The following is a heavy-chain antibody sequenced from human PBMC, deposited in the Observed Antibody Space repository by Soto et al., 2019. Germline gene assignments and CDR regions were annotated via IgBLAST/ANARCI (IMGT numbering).Heavy chain of an antibody. CDR1: GYTFTGYY. CDR3: ARVTMVRGVIIKGDY. D-gene: IGHD3-10*01. J-gene: IGHJ4*02. Sequence: ASVKVSCKASGYTFTGYYMHWVRQAPGQGLEWVGWINPNSGGTNYAQKFQGRVTMTRDTSISTAYMELSRLRSDDTAVYYCARVTMVRGVIIKGDYWGQGTLVTVSS. V-gene: IGHV1-2*02. CDR2: INPNSGGT.